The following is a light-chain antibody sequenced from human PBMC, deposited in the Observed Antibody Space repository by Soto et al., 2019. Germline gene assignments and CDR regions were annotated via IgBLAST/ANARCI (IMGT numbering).Light chain of an antibody. CDR3: SSYTSSSTL. V-gene: IGLV2-14*01. CDR2: EVS. Sequence: QSALAQPASVSGSPGQPITISCTGTGSDVGSYNYVSWYQQHPGKAPKLMIYEVSDRPSGISSRFSGSKSGSTASLTISGLQTEQQADYYCSSYTSSSTLFGTGTKVTVL. J-gene: IGLJ1*01. CDR1: GSDVGSYNY.